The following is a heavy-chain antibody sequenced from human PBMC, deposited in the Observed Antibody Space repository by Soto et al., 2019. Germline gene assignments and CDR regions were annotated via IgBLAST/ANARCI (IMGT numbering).Heavy chain of an antibody. CDR3: AKARSDRDGSYSWYFDY. J-gene: IGHJ4*02. CDR1: GFTFSSYG. Sequence: GGSLRLSCAASGFTFSSYGMHWVRQAPGKGLEWVAVISYDGSNKYYADSVKGRFTISRDNSKNTLYLQMNGLRAEDTAVYYCAKARSDRDGSYSWYFDYWGQGTLVTVSS. CDR2: ISYDGSNK. V-gene: IGHV3-30*18. D-gene: IGHD1-26*01.